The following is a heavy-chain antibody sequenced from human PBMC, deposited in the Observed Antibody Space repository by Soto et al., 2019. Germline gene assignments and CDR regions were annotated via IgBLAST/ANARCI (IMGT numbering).Heavy chain of an antibody. J-gene: IGHJ6*02. V-gene: IGHV5-51*01. D-gene: IGHD3-10*01. Sequence: GESLKISCKGSGNSFTMYWIGWVRQMPGKGLECMGIIYPGDSDARYSPSFQGQVTISADKSISTAYLQWSSLKASDTAMYYCALWFGELMNGIDVWGQGTTVTSP. CDR1: GNSFTMYW. CDR2: IYPGDSDA. CDR3: ALWFGELMNGIDV.